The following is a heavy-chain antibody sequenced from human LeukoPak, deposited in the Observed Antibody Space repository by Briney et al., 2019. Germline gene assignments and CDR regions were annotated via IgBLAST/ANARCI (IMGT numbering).Heavy chain of an antibody. CDR1: GGSTRGYY. CDR3: ARDRGDSSGYYSGYYGMDV. CDR2: IYHSGST. J-gene: IGHJ6*02. Sequence: SETLSLTCSVSGGSTRGYYWTWIRQPPGKGLEWIGNIYHSGSTNYNPSLKSRVTISIDTSKNQFSLNLTSVTAADTAVYSCARDRGDSSGYYSGYYGMDVWGQGTTVTVSS. D-gene: IGHD3-22*01. V-gene: IGHV4-59*01.